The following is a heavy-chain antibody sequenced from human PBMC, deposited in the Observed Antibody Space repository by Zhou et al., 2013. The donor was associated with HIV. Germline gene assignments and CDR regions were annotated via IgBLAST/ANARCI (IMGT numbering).Heavy chain of an antibody. V-gene: IGHV1-46*01. CDR2: INPSGGRT. CDR3: ARGAALEAAGTAGPFDY. J-gene: IGHJ4*02. CDR1: GYTFTTYG. Sequence: QVRLLQSGAEVKKPGASVRVSCKASGYTFTTYGLHWVRQAPGQGLEWMGIINPSGGRTNYAQKFQGRVTMERDTSTSTVYMDLSSLRSEDTAVYFCARGAALEAAGTAGPFDYWGQGTLVTVFS. D-gene: IGHD6-13*01.